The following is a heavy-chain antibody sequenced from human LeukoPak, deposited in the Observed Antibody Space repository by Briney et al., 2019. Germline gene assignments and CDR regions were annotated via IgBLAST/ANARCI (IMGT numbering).Heavy chain of an antibody. D-gene: IGHD3-22*01. Sequence: GGSLRLSCAASGFTFSSYSMNWVRQAPGKGLEWVSAISGSGGSTYYADSVKGRFTISRDNSKNTLYLQMNSLRAEDTAVYYCAKDSDSSGYYYFDYWGQGTLVTVSS. CDR2: ISGSGGST. CDR3: AKDSDSSGYYYFDY. CDR1: GFTFSSYS. V-gene: IGHV3-23*01. J-gene: IGHJ4*02.